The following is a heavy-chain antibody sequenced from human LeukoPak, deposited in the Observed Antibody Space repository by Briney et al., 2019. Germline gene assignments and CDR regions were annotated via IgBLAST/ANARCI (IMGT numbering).Heavy chain of an antibody. Sequence: PGGSLRLSCAASGFTFSSYAMHWVRQAPGKGLEWVAVISYDGSNKYYADSVKGRFTISRDNSKNTLYLQMNSLRAEDTAVYYCAKHLYASCYTAFDYWGQGTLVTVSS. CDR2: ISYDGSNK. V-gene: IGHV3-30-3*02. CDR1: GFTFSSYA. D-gene: IGHD2-2*02. CDR3: AKHLYASCYTAFDY. J-gene: IGHJ4*02.